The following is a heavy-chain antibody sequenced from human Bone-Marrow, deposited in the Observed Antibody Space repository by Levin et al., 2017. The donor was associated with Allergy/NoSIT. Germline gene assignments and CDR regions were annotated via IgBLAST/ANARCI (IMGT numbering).Heavy chain of an antibody. CDR1: GFSLSNARMG. J-gene: IGHJ3*02. Sequence: SGPTLVKPTETLTLTCTVSGFSLSNARMGVSWIRPPPGKALEWLAHIFSNDEKSYSTSLKSRLTISKDTSKSQVVLTMTNMDPVDTATYYCARTPRYCSGGSCFRIKDAFDIWGQGTMVTVSS. CDR3: ARTPRYCSGGSCFRIKDAFDI. CDR2: IFSNDEK. D-gene: IGHD2-15*01. V-gene: IGHV2-26*01.